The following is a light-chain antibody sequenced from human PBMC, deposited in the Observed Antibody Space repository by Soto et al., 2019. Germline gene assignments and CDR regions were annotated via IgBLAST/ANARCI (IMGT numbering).Light chain of an antibody. CDR2: GAS. CDR3: QQYKDWPTT. V-gene: IGKV3-15*01. Sequence: MTQSPSTLSASVGDRVTITCRASQSVSTTVAWYHQKPGQAPRLLVYGASTRATGIPARFSGSGAGTDFTLTITSLQSEDFGVYFCQQYKDWPTTFGQGTKVDIK. CDR1: QSVSTT. J-gene: IGKJ1*01.